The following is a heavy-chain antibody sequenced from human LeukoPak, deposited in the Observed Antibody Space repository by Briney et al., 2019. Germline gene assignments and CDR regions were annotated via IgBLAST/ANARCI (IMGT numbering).Heavy chain of an antibody. Sequence: SETLSLTCTVSGGSISSSSYYWGWIRQPPGKGLEWIGSIYYGGSTYYNPSLKSRVTISVDTSKNQFSLKLSSVTAADTAVYYCARDHLGSITISAYWGQGTLVTVSS. V-gene: IGHV4-39*07. J-gene: IGHJ4*02. D-gene: IGHD3-9*01. CDR2: IYYGGST. CDR3: ARDHLGSITISAY. CDR1: GGSISSSSYY.